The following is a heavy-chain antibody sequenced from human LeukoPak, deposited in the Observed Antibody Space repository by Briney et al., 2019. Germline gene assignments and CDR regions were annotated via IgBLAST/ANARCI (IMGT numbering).Heavy chain of an antibody. CDR2: ISYDGSNK. V-gene: IGHV3-30-3*01. CDR3: ARAGWFILMVYVGLDYGVDV. D-gene: IGHD2-8*01. CDR1: GFTFSSYA. J-gene: IGHJ6*02. Sequence: GRSLRLSCAASGFTFSSYAMHWVRQAPGKGLEWVAVISYDGSNKYYADSVKGRFTISRDNSKNTLYLQMNSLRAEDTAVYYCARAGWFILMVYVGLDYGVDVWGQGTTVTVSS.